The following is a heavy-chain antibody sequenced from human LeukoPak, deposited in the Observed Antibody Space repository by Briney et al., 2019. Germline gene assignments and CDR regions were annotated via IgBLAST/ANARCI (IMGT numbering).Heavy chain of an antibody. CDR1: GFTFDSYN. Sequence: GGSLRLSCAASGFTFDSYNMNWVRQAPGKGLEWVSSISSSSSYIYYADSVKGRFTISRDNAKNSLYLQMNSLRAEDTAVYYCARREVAAEISFGFDYWGQGALVTVSS. D-gene: IGHD2-15*01. CDR2: ISSSSSYI. V-gene: IGHV3-21*01. CDR3: ARREVAAEISFGFDY. J-gene: IGHJ4*02.